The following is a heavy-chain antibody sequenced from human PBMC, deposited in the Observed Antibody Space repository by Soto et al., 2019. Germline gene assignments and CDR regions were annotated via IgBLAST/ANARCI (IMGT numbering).Heavy chain of an antibody. V-gene: IGHV3-23*01. J-gene: IGHJ4*02. CDR2: ISGGGSNT. D-gene: IGHD4-4*01. CDR3: AKDSNKYSSSLRGRYFDY. CDR1: GFPFSSYV. Sequence: EVQLLESGGGLVQRRGSLRLSCAASGFPFSSYVMSWVRQAPGKGLGWVSGISGGGSNTFYADSVKGRFTISRDNSKNTLLLQMNSLGAEDTAVYYCAKDSNKYSSSLRGRYFDYWGQGIGVTVSS.